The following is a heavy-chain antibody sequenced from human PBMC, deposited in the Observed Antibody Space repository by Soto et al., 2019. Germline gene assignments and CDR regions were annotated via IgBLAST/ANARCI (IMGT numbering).Heavy chain of an antibody. CDR1: GGSISSSSYY. D-gene: IGHD6-13*01. J-gene: IGHJ5*02. CDR3: AIRSSSSWTGYWFDP. V-gene: IGHV4-39*01. CDR2: IDYSGST. Sequence: QLQLQESGPGLVKPSETLSLTCTVSGGSISSSSYYWGWIRQPPGKGLEWIGIIDYSGSTYYNPSLKIRVPRTVDTSKTQFSLKLSSVTAADTAVYYCAIRSSSSWTGYWFDPWGQGTLVTVSS.